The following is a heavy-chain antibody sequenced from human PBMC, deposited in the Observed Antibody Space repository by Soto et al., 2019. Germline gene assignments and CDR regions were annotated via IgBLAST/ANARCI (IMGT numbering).Heavy chain of an antibody. D-gene: IGHD3-22*01. CDR2: INPSGGST. J-gene: IGHJ6*02. Sequence: ASVKVSCKASGYTFTSYYMHWVRQAPGQGLEWMEIINPSGGSTSYAQKFQGRVTMTRDTSTSTVYMELSSLRSEDTAVYYCARDKYYYDSSGYLRPYYYYYGMDVWGQGTTVTVSS. CDR1: GYTFTSYY. CDR3: ARDKYYYDSSGYLRPYYYYYGMDV. V-gene: IGHV1-46*01.